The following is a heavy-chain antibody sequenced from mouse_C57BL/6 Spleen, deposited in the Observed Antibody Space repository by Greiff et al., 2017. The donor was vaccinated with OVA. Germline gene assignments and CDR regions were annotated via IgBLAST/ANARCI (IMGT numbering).Heavy chain of an antibody. Sequence: VKLMESGPELVKPGASVKISCKASGYTFTDYYINWVKQRPGQGLEWIGWIFPGSGSTYYNEKFKGKATLTVDKSSSTAYMLLSSLTSEDSAVYFCARSPPTGDWYFDVWGTGTTVTVSS. J-gene: IGHJ1*03. D-gene: IGHD1-1*01. CDR1: GYTFTDYY. CDR3: ARSPPTGDWYFDV. CDR2: IFPGSGST. V-gene: IGHV1-75*01.